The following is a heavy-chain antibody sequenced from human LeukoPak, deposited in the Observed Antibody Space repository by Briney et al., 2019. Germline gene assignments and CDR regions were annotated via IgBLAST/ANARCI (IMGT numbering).Heavy chain of an antibody. J-gene: IGHJ4*02. V-gene: IGHV4-4*02. CDR3: ARRLSGYTFDY. CDR1: GGSISSSNW. Sequence: SGTLSLTCAVSGGSISSSNWWSWVRQPPGKGLEWIGEIYHSGSTNYNPSLKSRVTISVDTSRNHFSLRLSSVTAADTAVYYCARRLSGYTFDYWGQGTLVTVSS. D-gene: IGHD3-16*02. CDR2: IYHSGST.